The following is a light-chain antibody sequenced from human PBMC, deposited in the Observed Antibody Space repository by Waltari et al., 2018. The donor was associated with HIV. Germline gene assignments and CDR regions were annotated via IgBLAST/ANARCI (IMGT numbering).Light chain of an antibody. J-gene: IGLJ2*01. CDR2: EVS. Sequence: QSALTQPPSASGSPGQSVTISCTGTSTDVGNYNFVSWYQQHPGKAPKVIIFEVSRRPSGVPNRFSASKSGNTAFLTVSGLQADDEAHYYCSSSAAGNTLIFGGGTQLTVL. V-gene: IGLV2-8*01. CDR3: SSSAAGNTLI. CDR1: STDVGNYNF.